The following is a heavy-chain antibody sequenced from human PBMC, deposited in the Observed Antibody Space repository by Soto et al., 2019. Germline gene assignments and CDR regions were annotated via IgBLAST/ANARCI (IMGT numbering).Heavy chain of an antibody. J-gene: IGHJ4*02. V-gene: IGHV4-39*01. CDR2: VDYSGTA. CDR1: SGSISVTNVF. Sequence: ESLSLTCTVSSGSISVTNVFWGWVRQPPGKGLEWIGNVDYSGTAYFSPSLATRVTFHVDTSKTQFSLTLYSVTAADTAVYYCARITGRHLDYWGQGILVTVSS. CDR3: ARITGRHLDY. D-gene: IGHD1-20*01.